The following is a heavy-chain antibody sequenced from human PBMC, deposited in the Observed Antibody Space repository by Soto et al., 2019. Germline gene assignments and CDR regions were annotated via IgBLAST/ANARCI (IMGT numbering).Heavy chain of an antibody. CDR3: AHSLEDYGDYVGAFDI. J-gene: IGHJ3*02. D-gene: IGHD4-17*01. Sequence: QITLKESGPTLVKPTQTLTLTCTFSGFSLSTSGVGVGWIRQPPGKALAWLALIYWDDDKRYSPSLKSRLTITKDTSKNQVVLTMTNMDPVDTAKYYCAHSLEDYGDYVGAFDIWGQGTMVTVSS. V-gene: IGHV2-5*02. CDR1: GFSLSTSGVG. CDR2: IYWDDDK.